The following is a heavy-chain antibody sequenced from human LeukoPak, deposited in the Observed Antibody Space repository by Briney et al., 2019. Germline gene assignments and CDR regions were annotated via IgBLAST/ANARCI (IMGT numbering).Heavy chain of an antibody. J-gene: IGHJ4*02. Sequence: GGSLRLSCAASGFTFSSYKVHWVRQAPGKGLEWVSYISSSGSTKYYADSVKGRFTISRDNAKNSLYLQMSSLRAEDTAVYYCAREQQQQDFDYWGQGTLVTVSS. V-gene: IGHV3-48*03. CDR1: GFTFSSYK. D-gene: IGHD6-13*01. CDR2: ISSSGSTK. CDR3: AREQQQQDFDY.